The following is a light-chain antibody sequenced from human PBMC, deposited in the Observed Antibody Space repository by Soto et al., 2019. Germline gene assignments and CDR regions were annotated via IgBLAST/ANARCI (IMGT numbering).Light chain of an antibody. Sequence: QSALTQPHSAAGSPGQSVTISCTGTSSDVGGYNYFSWYRQQPGKAPKLMIYEVSKRPSGVPDRFSGSKSGNTASLTVSGLQAEDEADGYGCAYAGSNNLGVFGTGTKLTAL. CDR1: SSDVGGYNY. CDR3: CAYAGSNNLGV. V-gene: IGLV2-8*01. J-gene: IGLJ1*01. CDR2: EVS.